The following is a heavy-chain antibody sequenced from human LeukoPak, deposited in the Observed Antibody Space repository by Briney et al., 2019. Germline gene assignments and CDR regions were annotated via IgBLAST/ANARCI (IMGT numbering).Heavy chain of an antibody. CDR3: ARDGSGSYSPNWFDR. Sequence: ASVKVSCKASGYTFTSYAMHWVRQALGQRLEWMGWINTGNGNTKYSQKFQGRVTITRDTSASTAYMELSNLRSEDTAVYYCARDGSGSYSPNWFDRWGQGTLVTVSS. CDR1: GYTFTSYA. J-gene: IGHJ5*02. D-gene: IGHD3-10*01. V-gene: IGHV1-3*04. CDR2: INTGNGNT.